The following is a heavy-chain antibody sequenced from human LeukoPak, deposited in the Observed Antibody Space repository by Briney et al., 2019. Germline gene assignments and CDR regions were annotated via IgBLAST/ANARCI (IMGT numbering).Heavy chain of an antibody. D-gene: IGHD1-26*01. Sequence: GGSLRLSCAASGFTFSDYYMSWIRQAPGKGLEWVSYISFSGGTIYYADSVKGRFTISRDNAKNSLYLQMNSLRAEDTALYYCARDHPSMSGNYYRTAFAIWGQGTMVTVSS. CDR3: ARDHPSMSGNYYRTAFAI. CDR1: GFTFSDYY. J-gene: IGHJ3*02. V-gene: IGHV3-11*01. CDR2: ISFSGGTI.